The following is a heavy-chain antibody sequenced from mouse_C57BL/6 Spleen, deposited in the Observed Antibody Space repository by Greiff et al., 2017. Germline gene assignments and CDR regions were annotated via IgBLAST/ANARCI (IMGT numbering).Heavy chain of an antibody. J-gene: IGHJ3*01. V-gene: IGHV1-53*01. Sequence: QVQLKQPGTELVKPGASVKLSCKASGYTFTSYWMHWVKQRPGQGLEWIGNINPSNSGTNYNEKFKSKATLTVDKSSSTAYMQLSSLTSEDSAVYYCARYEDSVRRAWFADWGQGTLVTVSA. D-gene: IGHD1-2*01. CDR1: GYTFTSYW. CDR2: INPSNSGT. CDR3: ARYEDSVRRAWFAD.